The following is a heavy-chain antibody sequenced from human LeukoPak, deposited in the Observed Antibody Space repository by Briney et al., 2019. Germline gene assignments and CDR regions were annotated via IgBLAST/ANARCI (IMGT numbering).Heavy chain of an antibody. CDR1: GGSISSYY. J-gene: IGHJ4*02. V-gene: IGHV4-59*12. D-gene: IGHD4-17*01. Sequence: SETLSLTCTVSGGSISSYYWSWIRQPPGKGLEWIGYIYYSGSTNYNPSLKSRVTISVDTSKNQFSLKLSSVTAADTAVYYCARDRSPDYGDYVGNFDYWGQGTLVTVSS. CDR2: IYYSGST. CDR3: ARDRSPDYGDYVGNFDY.